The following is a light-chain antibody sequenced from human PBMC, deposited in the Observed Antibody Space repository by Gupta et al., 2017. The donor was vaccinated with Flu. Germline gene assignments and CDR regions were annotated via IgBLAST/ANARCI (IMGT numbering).Light chain of an antibody. CDR3: TTRDSSLSGVI. CDR1: SLGSYD. CDR2: RDN. J-gene: IGLJ2*01. V-gene: IGLV3-19*01. Sequence: GYSLGSYDASWYQQKPGRAPILVIHRDNMWPSGVPVRFSGSKSGNSASLAISGAQSEDEADYYCTTRDSSLSGVIFGGGTRLTVL.